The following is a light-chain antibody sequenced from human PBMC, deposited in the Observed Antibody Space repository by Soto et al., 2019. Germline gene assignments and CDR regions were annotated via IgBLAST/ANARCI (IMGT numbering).Light chain of an antibody. CDR1: SSDVGGYNY. CDR3: CSYAGNYSPYV. Sequence: QSVLTQPRSVSGSPGQSVTISCTGTSSDVGGYNYVSWYQQHPGKVTKLMIYDVSERPSGVPVRFSGSKSGNTASLTISGLQAEDEAEYYCCSYAGNYSPYVFGTGTKVTVL. V-gene: IGLV2-11*01. J-gene: IGLJ1*01. CDR2: DVS.